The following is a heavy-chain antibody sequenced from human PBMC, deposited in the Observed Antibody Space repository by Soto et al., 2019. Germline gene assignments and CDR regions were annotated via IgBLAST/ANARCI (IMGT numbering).Heavy chain of an antibody. CDR1: GFTFDDYA. Sequence: VQLVESGGGLVQPGRSLRLSCAASGFTFDDYAMHWVRQAPGKGLEWVSGISWNSGSIGYADSVKGRFTISRDNAKNSLYLQMNSLRAEDTALYYCAKAGSYYDSSGYFPFDYWGQGTLVTVSS. J-gene: IGHJ4*02. CDR3: AKAGSYYDSSGYFPFDY. V-gene: IGHV3-9*01. CDR2: ISWNSGSI. D-gene: IGHD3-22*01.